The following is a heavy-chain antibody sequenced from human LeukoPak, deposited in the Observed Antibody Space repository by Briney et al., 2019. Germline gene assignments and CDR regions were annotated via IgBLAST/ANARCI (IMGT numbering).Heavy chain of an antibody. CDR2: IYTSGST. D-gene: IGHD2-8*02. CDR1: GGSISSYS. Sequence: SETLSLTCTVSGGSISSYSWSWIRQPAGKGLEWIGRIYTSGSTNYNPSLKSRVTMSVDTSKNQFSLKVSAVTAADTAVYYCARPLNTGDVDAFDVWGQGTMVTVFS. CDR3: ARPLNTGDVDAFDV. V-gene: IGHV4-4*07. J-gene: IGHJ3*01.